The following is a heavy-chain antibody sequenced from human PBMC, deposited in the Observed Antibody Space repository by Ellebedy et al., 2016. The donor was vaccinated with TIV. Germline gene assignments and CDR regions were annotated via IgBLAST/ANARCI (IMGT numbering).Heavy chain of an antibody. CDR2: MNPNSGNT. CDR3: ARDLGPAAAGSFSY. D-gene: IGHD6-13*01. CDR1: GYTFTSYD. Sequence: AASVKVSCKASGYTFTSYDINWVRQATGQGLEWMGWMNPNSGNTGYAQKFQGRVTMTRNTSISTAYMELRSLRSDDTAVYYCARDLGPAAAGSFSYWGQGTLVTVSS. V-gene: IGHV1-8*01. J-gene: IGHJ4*02.